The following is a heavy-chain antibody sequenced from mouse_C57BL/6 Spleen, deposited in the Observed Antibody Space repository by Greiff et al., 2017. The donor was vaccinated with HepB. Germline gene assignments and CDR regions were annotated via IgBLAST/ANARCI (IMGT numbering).Heavy chain of an antibody. CDR1: GFTFSDYY. CDR3: AREETGTFDY. V-gene: IGHV5-12*01. Sequence: EVQLVESGGGLVQPGGSLKLPCAASGFTFSDYYMYWVRQTPEKRLEWVAYISNGGGSTYYPDTVKGRFTISRDNAKNTLYLQMSRLKSEDTAMYYCAREETGTFDYWGQGTTLTISS. J-gene: IGHJ2*01. D-gene: IGHD4-1*01. CDR2: ISNGGGST.